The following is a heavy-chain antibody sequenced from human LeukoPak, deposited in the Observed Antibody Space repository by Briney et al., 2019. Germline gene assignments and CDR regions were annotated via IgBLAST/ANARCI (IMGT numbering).Heavy chain of an antibody. CDR2: IWYDGSNK. Sequence: GSLRLSCAASGFTFSSYGMHWVRQAPGKGLEWVPVIWYDGSNKYYADSVKGRFTISRDNSKNTLYLQMNSLRAEDTAVYYCAKDRGYDSSYFDYWGQGTLVTVSS. D-gene: IGHD5-12*01. CDR3: AKDRGYDSSYFDY. CDR1: GFTFSSYG. J-gene: IGHJ4*02. V-gene: IGHV3-33*06.